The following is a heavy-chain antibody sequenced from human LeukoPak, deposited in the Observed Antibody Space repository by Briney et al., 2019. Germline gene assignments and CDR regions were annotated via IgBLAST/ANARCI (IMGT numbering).Heavy chain of an antibody. V-gene: IGHV3-30*02. D-gene: IGHD6-6*01. Sequence: GGSLRLSCAASGFTFSSYGMHWVRQAPGKGLEWVAFIRYDGSNKYYADSVKGRFTISRDNSKNTLYLQMNSLRAEDTAVYYCAKDAKAARPNWFDPWGQGTLVTVSS. CDR2: IRYDGSNK. J-gene: IGHJ5*02. CDR3: AKDAKAARPNWFDP. CDR1: GFTFSSYG.